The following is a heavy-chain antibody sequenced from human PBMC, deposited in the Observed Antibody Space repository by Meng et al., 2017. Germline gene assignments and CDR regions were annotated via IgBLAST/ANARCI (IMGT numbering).Heavy chain of an antibody. CDR3: ASLGYWHDLGL. J-gene: IGHJ4*02. CDR1: GATFSSYS. V-gene: IGHV1-69*01. D-gene: IGHD1-1*01. Sequence: QVHRGRAGKEVEKSGDCVKSSCKATGATFSSYSMSWAPRAPGQGLVWMGGINPIFSTANYAQRIRGIVTITADESTSTAYMELSSLGSEDTAVYNCASLGYWHDLGLWGQGTLVTVSS. CDR2: INPIFSTA.